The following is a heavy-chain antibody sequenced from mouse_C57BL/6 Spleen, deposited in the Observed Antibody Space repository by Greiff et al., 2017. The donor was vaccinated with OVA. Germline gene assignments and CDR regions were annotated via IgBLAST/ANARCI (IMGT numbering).Heavy chain of an antibody. J-gene: IGHJ3*01. Sequence: EVKLMESEGGLVLPGSSMKLSCTASGFTFSDYYMAWVRQVPEKGLEWVANINYDGSSTYYLDSLKSRFIISRDNAKNILYLQMSSLKSEDTATYYCAREGGSTMMRTWFAYWGQGTLVTVSA. V-gene: IGHV5-16*01. CDR3: AREGGSTMMRTWFAY. CDR2: INYDGSST. D-gene: IGHD2-4*01. CDR1: GFTFSDYY.